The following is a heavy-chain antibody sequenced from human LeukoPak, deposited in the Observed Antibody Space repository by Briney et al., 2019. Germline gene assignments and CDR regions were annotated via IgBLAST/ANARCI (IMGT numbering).Heavy chain of an antibody. D-gene: IGHD3-22*01. Sequence: PSETLSLTCTVSGGSIGSSSYYWGWIRQPPGKGLEWIGSIYYSGSTYYNPSLKSRVTISVDTSKNQFSLKLSSVTAADTAVYYCARQMGVVITGDIWGQGTMVTVSS. CDR3: ARQMGVVITGDI. CDR1: GGSIGSSSYY. J-gene: IGHJ3*02. CDR2: IYYSGST. V-gene: IGHV4-39*01.